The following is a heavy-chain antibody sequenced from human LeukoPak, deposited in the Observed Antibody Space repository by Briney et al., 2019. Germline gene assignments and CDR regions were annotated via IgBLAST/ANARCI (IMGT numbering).Heavy chain of an antibody. Sequence: SETLSLTCAVYGGSFSGYYWSWIRQPPGKGLEWIGEINHSGSTNYNPSLKSRVTISVGTSKNQFSLKLSSVTAADTAVYYCARPTSKLGSFDYWGQGTLVTVSS. J-gene: IGHJ4*02. D-gene: IGHD2/OR15-2a*01. CDR3: ARPTSKLGSFDY. V-gene: IGHV4-34*01. CDR1: GGSFSGYY. CDR2: INHSGST.